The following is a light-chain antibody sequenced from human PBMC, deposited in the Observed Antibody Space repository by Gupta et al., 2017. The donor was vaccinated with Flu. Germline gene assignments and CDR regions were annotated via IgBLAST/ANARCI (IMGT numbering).Light chain of an antibody. J-gene: IGLJ3*02. CDR3: AAWDDSLSGPV. CDR2: RNN. Sequence: QSVLTPPPSASGTPGQRVTISCSGSSSNIGSNYVYWYQQLPGTAPKLLIHRNNQRPSGVPDRFSGSKSGTSASLAISGLRSEDEADYYCAAWDDSLSGPVFGGGTKLTVL. V-gene: IGLV1-47*01. CDR1: SSNIGSNY.